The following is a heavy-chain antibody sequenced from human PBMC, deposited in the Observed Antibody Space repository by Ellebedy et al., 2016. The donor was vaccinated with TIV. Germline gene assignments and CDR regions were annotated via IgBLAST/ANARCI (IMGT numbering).Heavy chain of an antibody. J-gene: IGHJ4*02. D-gene: IGHD4-17*01. V-gene: IGHV3-23*01. CDR1: GLTFSNHG. CDR2: ISGSGGST. CDR3: AKDRGSTTVTPNYFDY. Sequence: GESLKISXTASGLTFSNHGMGWVRQAPGKGLEWVSAISGSGGSTYYADSVKGRFTISRDNSKNTLYLQMNSLRAEDTAVYYCAKDRGSTTVTPNYFDYWGQGTLVTVSS.